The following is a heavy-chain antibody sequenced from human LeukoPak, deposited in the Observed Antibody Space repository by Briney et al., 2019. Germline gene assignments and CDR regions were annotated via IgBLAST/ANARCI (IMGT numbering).Heavy chain of an antibody. D-gene: IGHD4-23*01. CDR1: GGSISSYY. CDR3: TIGTAVCGGNSPYYFDY. Sequence: SETLSLTCTASGGSISSYYWSWIRQPPGKGLEWIGFIYYSGSTNYNPSLKSRVSISVDTTKNQFSLKLTSMTTADTAGYYCTIGTAVCGGNSPYYFDYWGQGTLVTVSS. V-gene: IGHV4-59*01. CDR2: IYYSGST. J-gene: IGHJ4*02.